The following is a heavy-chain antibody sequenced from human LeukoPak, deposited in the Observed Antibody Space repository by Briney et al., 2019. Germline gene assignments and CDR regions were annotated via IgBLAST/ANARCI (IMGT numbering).Heavy chain of an antibody. J-gene: IGHJ3*02. CDR2: INHSGST. Sequence: SETLSLTCAVYGGSFSGYYWSWIRQPPGKGLEWIGEINHSGSTNYNPSLKSRVTISVDTSKNHFSLKLSSVTAADTAVYYCATEEKDIVVVPAATPPDDAFDIWGQGTMVTVSS. CDR1: GGSFSGYY. D-gene: IGHD2-2*01. CDR3: ATEEKDIVVVPAATPPDDAFDI. V-gene: IGHV4-34*01.